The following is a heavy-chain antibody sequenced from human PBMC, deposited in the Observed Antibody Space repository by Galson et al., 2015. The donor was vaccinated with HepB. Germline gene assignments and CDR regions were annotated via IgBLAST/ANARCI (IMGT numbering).Heavy chain of an antibody. D-gene: IGHD2-2*01. CDR3: AREGHCSSTSCHHDY. V-gene: IGHV1-2*02. J-gene: IGHJ4*02. CDR1: GYTFTDYH. CDR2: VSPNSGGT. Sequence: SVKVSCKASGYTFTDYHIHWVRQAPGQGLEWMGWVSPNSGGTNYPQKFQGRVTMTRDTSISTAYMEVTRLTSDDTAVYFCAREGHCSSTSCHHDYWGQGTLVTVSS.